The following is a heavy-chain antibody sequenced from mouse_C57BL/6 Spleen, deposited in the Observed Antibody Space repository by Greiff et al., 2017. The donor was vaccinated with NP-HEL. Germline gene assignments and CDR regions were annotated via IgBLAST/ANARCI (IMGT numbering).Heavy chain of an antibody. Sequence: VQLQQSGAELVKPGASVKLSCTASGFNIKDYYMHWVKQRTEQGLEWIGRIDPEDGETKYAPKFQGKATITADTSSNTAYLQRSSLTSEDTAVYYCDRYYGNLYAMDYWGQGTSVTVSS. CDR3: DRYYGNLYAMDY. D-gene: IGHD2-1*01. CDR1: GFNIKDYY. J-gene: IGHJ4*01. CDR2: IDPEDGET. V-gene: IGHV14-2*01.